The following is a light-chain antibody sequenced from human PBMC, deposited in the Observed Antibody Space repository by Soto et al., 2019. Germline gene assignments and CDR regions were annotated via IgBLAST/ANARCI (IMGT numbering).Light chain of an antibody. CDR1: QSGSISY. Sequence: EMVLTQSPGTLSLSPGERATLSCRASQSGSISYLAWYQQKRGQPPRLLIYDASSRATGIPDRFSGSGSGTDFTLTISRLEPEDFAVYYCQQYGSSLMYTFGQGTELEIK. CDR3: QQYGSSLMYT. V-gene: IGKV3-20*01. J-gene: IGKJ2*01. CDR2: DAS.